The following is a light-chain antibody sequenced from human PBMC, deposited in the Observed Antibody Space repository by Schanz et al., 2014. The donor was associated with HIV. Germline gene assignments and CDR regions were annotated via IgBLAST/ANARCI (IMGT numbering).Light chain of an antibody. CDR2: YDS. CDR1: DIGVKS. CDR3: QLWDSGSDVLV. Sequence: SYELTQPPSVSVAPGKTARITCGGDDIGVKSVNWYQQKPGQAPILVIYYDSDRPSGIPERFSGSNSGNTATLTVSRVEAGDEAAYYCQLWDSGSDVLVFGGGTKLTVL. J-gene: IGLJ3*02. V-gene: IGLV3-21*04.